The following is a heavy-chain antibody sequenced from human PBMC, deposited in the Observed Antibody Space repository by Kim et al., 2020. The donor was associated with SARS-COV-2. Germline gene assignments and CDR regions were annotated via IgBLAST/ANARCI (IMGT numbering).Heavy chain of an antibody. Sequence: SGTLSLTCTVSGGSISSYYWSWIRQPPGKGLEWIGYIYYSGSTNYNPSLKSRVTISVDTSKNQFSLKLSSVTAADTAVYYCAAGWLGYYYYGMDVWGQGTTVTVSS. CDR2: IYYSGST. V-gene: IGHV4-59*08. J-gene: IGHJ6*02. CDR3: AAGWLGYYYYGMDV. CDR1: GGSISSYY. D-gene: IGHD6-19*01.